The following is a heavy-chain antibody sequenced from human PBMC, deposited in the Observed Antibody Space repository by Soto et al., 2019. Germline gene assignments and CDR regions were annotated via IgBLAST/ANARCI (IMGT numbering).Heavy chain of an antibody. V-gene: IGHV4-39*01. CDR3: ARHLGVDYGDYEGYGWFDP. CDR2: IYYSGST. D-gene: IGHD4-17*01. Sequence: SETLSLTCTVSGGSISSSSYYWGWIRQPPGKGLEWIGSIYYSGSTYYNPSLKSRVTISVDTSKNQFSLKLSSVTAADTAVYYCARHLGVDYGDYEGYGWFDPWGQGTLVTVSS. CDR1: GGSISSSSYY. J-gene: IGHJ5*02.